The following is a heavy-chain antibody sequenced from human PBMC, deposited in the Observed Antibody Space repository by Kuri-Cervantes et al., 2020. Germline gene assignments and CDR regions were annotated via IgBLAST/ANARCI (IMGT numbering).Heavy chain of an antibody. CDR3: AKEGGDYGDYAAFDI. CDR2: ISYDGSNK. CDR1: GFTFSSYG. D-gene: IGHD4-17*01. J-gene: IGHJ3*02. V-gene: IGHV3-30*18. Sequence: GESLKISCAASGFTFSSYGMHWVRQAPGKGLEWVAVISYDGSNKYYADSVKGRFTICRDNSKNTLYLQMNSLRAEDTAVYYCAKEGGDYGDYAAFDIWGQGTMVTVSS.